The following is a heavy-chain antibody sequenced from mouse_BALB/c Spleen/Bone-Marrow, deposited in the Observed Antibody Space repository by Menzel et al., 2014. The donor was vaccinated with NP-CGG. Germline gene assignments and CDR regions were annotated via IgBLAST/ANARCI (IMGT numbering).Heavy chain of an antibody. CDR1: GFDFSRYW. Sequence: EVMLVESGGGLVQPGGSLNLSCAASGFDFSRYWMSWARQAPGKGQEWIGEINPGSSTINYTPSLKDKFIISRDNAENTLYLQMSKVRSEDTALYYCARTAYYAMDYWGQGTSVTVSS. V-gene: IGHV4-2*02. CDR3: ARTAYYAMDY. CDR2: INPGSSTI. J-gene: IGHJ4*01.